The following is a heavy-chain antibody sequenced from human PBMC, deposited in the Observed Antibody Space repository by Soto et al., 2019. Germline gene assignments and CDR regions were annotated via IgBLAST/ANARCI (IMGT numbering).Heavy chain of an antibody. J-gene: IGHJ3*02. D-gene: IGHD3-9*01. V-gene: IGHV3-23*01. CDR2: ISGGGGGT. Sequence: PGGSLRLSCAASGFTFNNYAMTWIRQAPGKGLEWVAAISGGGGGTYYADPVKGRFTISRDNSKNTLHLQMNNLRAEDTAIYYCVKDKKYDILSAWDDLDIWGHGTLVTVS. CDR3: VKDKKYDILSAWDDLDI. CDR1: GFTFNNYA.